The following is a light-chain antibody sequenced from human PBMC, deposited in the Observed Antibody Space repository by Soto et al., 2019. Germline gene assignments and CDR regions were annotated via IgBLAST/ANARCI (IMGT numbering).Light chain of an antibody. CDR1: QSISSN. V-gene: IGKV3-15*01. CDR2: SSS. J-gene: IGKJ5*01. Sequence: ILLTQSPCTLSLSPGERATLSCRASQSISSNLAWFQPKPGQAPRLLMYSSSTSATGIPARFSGSGAGTEFTLTISSLQSEDFAVYYCQQFSNWHPTAFGQGTRLEIK. CDR3: QQFSNWHPTA.